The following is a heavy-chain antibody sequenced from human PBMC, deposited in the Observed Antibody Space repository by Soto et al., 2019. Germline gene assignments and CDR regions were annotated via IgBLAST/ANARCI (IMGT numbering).Heavy chain of an antibody. Sequence: EVQLVESGGGLVQPGGSLRLSCAAFGLTFSNYWMSWVRQAPGKGLEWVANIIQDGSARYYVDSVRGRFTISRDNAKNSLYLQMNTLRVEDTGVYYCAGGNDKTWDSDYWGRGTLVTVSS. V-gene: IGHV3-7*03. J-gene: IGHJ4*02. CDR3: AGGNDKTWDSDY. D-gene: IGHD7-27*01. CDR1: GLTFSNYW. CDR2: IIQDGSAR.